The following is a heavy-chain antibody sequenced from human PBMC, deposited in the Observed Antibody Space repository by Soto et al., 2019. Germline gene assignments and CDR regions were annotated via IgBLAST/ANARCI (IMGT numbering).Heavy chain of an antibody. CDR1: GYIFVNYG. CDR3: AMVDNYVTPTPQDV. Sequence: QVQLVQSGDEVRKPGSSVKVSCKASGYIFVNYGIAWVRQAPGQGLEWMGWISPYSGNTHYASKVQGRLTLAXXTXARTAYMDLGSLTSDDTAVYYCAMVDNYVTPTPQDVWGQGTTVTVSS. D-gene: IGHD3-16*01. V-gene: IGHV1-18*01. J-gene: IGHJ6*02. CDR2: ISPYSGNT.